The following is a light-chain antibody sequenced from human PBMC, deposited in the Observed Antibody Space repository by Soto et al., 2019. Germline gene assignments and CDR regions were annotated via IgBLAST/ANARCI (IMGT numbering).Light chain of an antibody. CDR2: KDS. CDR1: ALPKQY. J-gene: IGLJ2*01. Sequence: SYELTQPPSVSVSPGQTARITCSGDALPKQYAYWYQQKPGQAPVLVIYKDSERPSGIPERFSGSSSGTTVTLTISGVQAEDEADYYCQSADSSGTYGVFGGGTK. CDR3: QSADSSGTYGV. V-gene: IGLV3-25*02.